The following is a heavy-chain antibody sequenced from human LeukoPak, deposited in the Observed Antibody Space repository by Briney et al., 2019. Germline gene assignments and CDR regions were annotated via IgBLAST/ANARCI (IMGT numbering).Heavy chain of an antibody. CDR3: ATDLGAGIAAAVNTG. V-gene: IGHV1-24*01. Sequence: ASVKVSCKVSGYTLTELSMHWVRQAPGKGLEWMGGFDPEDGETIYAQKFQGRVTMTEDTSTDTAYMELSSLRSEDTAVYYCATDLGAGIAAAVNTGWGQGTLVTVSS. D-gene: IGHD6-13*01. CDR1: GYTLTELS. J-gene: IGHJ4*02. CDR2: FDPEDGET.